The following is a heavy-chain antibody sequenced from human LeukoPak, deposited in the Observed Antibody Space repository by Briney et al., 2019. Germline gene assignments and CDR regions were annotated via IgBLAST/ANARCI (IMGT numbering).Heavy chain of an antibody. CDR1: GGSISSYY. J-gene: IGHJ4*02. Sequence: PSETLSLTCTVSGGSISSYYWSWIRQPPGKGLEWIGYIYYSGSTNYNPSLKSRVTISVDTSKNQFSLKLSSVTAADTAVYYCARHQGSTGCAFFYFEYWGQGTLVTVSS. CDR3: ARHQGSTGCAFFYFEY. CDR2: IYYSGST. D-gene: IGHD2-8*02. V-gene: IGHV4-59*08.